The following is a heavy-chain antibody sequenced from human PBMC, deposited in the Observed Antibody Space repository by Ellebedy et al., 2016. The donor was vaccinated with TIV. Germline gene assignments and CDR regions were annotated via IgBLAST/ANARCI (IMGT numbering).Heavy chain of an antibody. J-gene: IGHJ4*02. V-gene: IGHV1-18*01. Sequence: AASVKVSCKASGYSFGSYGISWVRQAPGQGLEWMGWINTNNGNTNYAEKGQGRVTRTRDSSTNTAYLEFRSLRSDDTAVYYCTRASGVQWLSSSGDYWGQGTLVTVSS. D-gene: IGHD3-22*01. CDR2: INTNNGNT. CDR3: TRASGVQWLSSSGDY. CDR1: GYSFGSYG.